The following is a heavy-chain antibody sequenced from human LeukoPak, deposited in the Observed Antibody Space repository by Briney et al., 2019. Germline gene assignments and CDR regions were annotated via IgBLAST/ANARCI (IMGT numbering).Heavy chain of an antibody. Sequence: GGSLRLSCVASGFTFSGYAMHWVRQAPGKGLDWVAVISYDGNNKYYADSVKGRFTISRDNSKNTLYLQMSSLRAEDTAVYYCARESGRQSAATYYYYYYMDVWGKGTTVTVSS. D-gene: IGHD2-15*01. CDR1: GFTFSGYA. J-gene: IGHJ6*03. CDR2: ISYDGNNK. V-gene: IGHV3-30*15. CDR3: ARESGRQSAATYYYYYYMDV.